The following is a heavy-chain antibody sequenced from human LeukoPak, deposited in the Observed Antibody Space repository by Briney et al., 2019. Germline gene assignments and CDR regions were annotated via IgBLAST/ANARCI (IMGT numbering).Heavy chain of an antibody. J-gene: IGHJ4*02. CDR1: GFTFSSYA. Sequence: PGGSLRLSCAASGFTFSSYAMSWVRQAPGKGLEWVSAISGSGGSTYYADSVKGRFTISRDNSKNTLYLQMNSLRAEDTAVYYCAKGSTYYYDSSGYYGFDPSDYWGQGTLVTVSS. CDR3: AKGSTYYYDSSGYYGFDPSDY. V-gene: IGHV3-23*01. D-gene: IGHD3-22*01. CDR2: ISGSGGST.